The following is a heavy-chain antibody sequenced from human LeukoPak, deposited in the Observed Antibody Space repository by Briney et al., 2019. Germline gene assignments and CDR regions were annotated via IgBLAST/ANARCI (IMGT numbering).Heavy chain of an antibody. J-gene: IGHJ4*02. V-gene: IGHV4-34*01. CDR3: AARGIAAAPGNY. D-gene: IGHD6-13*01. Sequence: SETLSLTCAVYGGSFSGYYWSWIRQPPGKGLEWIGEINHSGSTNYNPSLKSRVTISVDTSKNQFSLKLSSVTAADTAVYYCAARGIAAAPGNYWGQGTLVTVYS. CDR2: INHSGST. CDR1: GGSFSGYY.